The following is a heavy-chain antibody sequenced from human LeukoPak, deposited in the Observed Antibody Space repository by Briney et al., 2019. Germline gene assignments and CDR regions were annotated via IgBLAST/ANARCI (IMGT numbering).Heavy chain of an antibody. CDR2: IYYSGST. V-gene: IGHV4-59*01. J-gene: IGHJ6*02. D-gene: IGHD6-13*01. CDR3: ARDGAAAKHYYYYGMDV. Sequence: PSETLSLTCTVSGGSISSYYWSWIRQPPGKGLEWIGYIYYSGSTNYNPSLKSRVTISVDTSKNQFSLKLSSVTPADTAVYYCARDGAAAKHYYYYGMDVWGQGTTVTVSS. CDR1: GGSISSYY.